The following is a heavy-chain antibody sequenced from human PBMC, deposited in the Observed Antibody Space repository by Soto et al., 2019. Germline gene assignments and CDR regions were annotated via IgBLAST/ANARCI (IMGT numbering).Heavy chain of an antibody. CDR1: GFTFSSYS. CDR3: AGRTGGGIAAAGLRYNWFDP. CDR2: ISSSSSTI. D-gene: IGHD6-13*01. Sequence: PVGSLRLSCAASGFTFSSYSMNWVRQAPGKGLEWVSYISSSSSTIYYADSVKGRFTISRDNAKNSLYPQLNSLRAEDTAVYYCAGRTGGGIAAAGLRYNWFDPWGQGTLVTVSS. J-gene: IGHJ5*02. V-gene: IGHV3-48*01.